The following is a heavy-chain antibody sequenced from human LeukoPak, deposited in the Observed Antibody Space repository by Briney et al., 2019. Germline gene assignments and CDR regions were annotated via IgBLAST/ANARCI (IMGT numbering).Heavy chain of an antibody. CDR2: IYHSGTT. CDR1: GGSISNTNW. V-gene: IGHV4-4*02. D-gene: IGHD4-17*01. Sequence: SGTLSLTCGVSGGSISNTNWWSWARQPPGKGLEWIGEIYHSGTTNYNPSLKSRVTMSVDKSKNQFSLKLSSVTAADTAVYYCATYFYGEYGSYYFDYWGQGTLVTVSS. J-gene: IGHJ4*02. CDR3: ATYFYGEYGSYYFDY.